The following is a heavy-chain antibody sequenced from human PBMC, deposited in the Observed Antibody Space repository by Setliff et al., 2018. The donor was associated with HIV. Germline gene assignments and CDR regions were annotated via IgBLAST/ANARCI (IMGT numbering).Heavy chain of an antibody. CDR1: GVSVGSGDYY. CDR2: IFHSGDT. Sequence: SETLSLTCSVSGVSVGSGDYYWHWIRQHPEKALEWIGYIFHSGDTYYNPSLKSRISMSVGTSKNQFSLELTSLTAADTAVYYCATRPRIAARPFDYWGQGMLVTVS. J-gene: IGHJ4*02. V-gene: IGHV4-31*03. CDR3: ATRPRIAARPFDY. D-gene: IGHD6-6*01.